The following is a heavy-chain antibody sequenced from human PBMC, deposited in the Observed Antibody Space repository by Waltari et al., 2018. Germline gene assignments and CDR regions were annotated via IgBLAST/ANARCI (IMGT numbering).Heavy chain of an antibody. V-gene: IGHV3-43*01. Sequence: EVQLVESGGVVVQPGGSLRLSCAASGFTFDDYTMHWVRQAPGKGLEWVSLISWDGRSTYYADSVKGRFTISRDNSKNSLYLQMNSLRTEDTALYYCAKGGAAVPLYYFDYWGQGTLVTVSS. CDR3: AKGGAAVPLYYFDY. CDR1: GFTFDDYT. J-gene: IGHJ4*02. D-gene: IGHD1-26*01. CDR2: ISWDGRST.